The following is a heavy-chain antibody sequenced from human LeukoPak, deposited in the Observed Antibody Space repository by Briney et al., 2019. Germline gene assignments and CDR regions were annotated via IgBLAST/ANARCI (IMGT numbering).Heavy chain of an antibody. D-gene: IGHD6-19*01. V-gene: IGHV4-34*01. CDR3: ARRGSGWYPFDP. CDR1: GGSFSGYY. Sequence: PSETLSLTCAVYGGSFSGYYWSWIRQPPGKGLEWIGEINHSGSTNYNPSLKSRVTISVDTSKNQFSLKLSSVTAADTAVYYCARRGSGWYPFDPWGQGTLVTVSS. CDR2: INHSGST. J-gene: IGHJ5*02.